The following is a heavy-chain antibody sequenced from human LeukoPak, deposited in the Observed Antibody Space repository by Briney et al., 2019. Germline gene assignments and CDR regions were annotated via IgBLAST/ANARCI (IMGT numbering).Heavy chain of an antibody. V-gene: IGHV4-34*01. CDR2: INHSGRT. D-gene: IGHD5-12*01. CDR1: GGSFSGYY. CDR3: AREFSGYDFDC. Sequence: SETLSLTCAVYGGSFSGYYWSWIRQSPGKGLEWIGEINHSGRTNYNPSLKSRVTISVDTTNTQYSLKRSSVTAAATVLYYWAREFSGYDFDCWGQGTLVTVSS. J-gene: IGHJ4*02.